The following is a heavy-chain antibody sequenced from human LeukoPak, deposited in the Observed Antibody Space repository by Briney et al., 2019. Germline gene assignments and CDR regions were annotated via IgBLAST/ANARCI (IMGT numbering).Heavy chain of an antibody. Sequence: SETLSLTCAVSGGSVSSDNWWSWVRQPPGKGLEWIGEIHHGGNTNYSPSLKRRVTISLDKSRNQFSLKLNSVTAADTAVYYCAKAGVWLPAVWGQGTLVTVSS. D-gene: IGHD3-9*01. CDR1: GGSVSSDNW. J-gene: IGHJ4*02. CDR3: AKAGVWLPAV. V-gene: IGHV4-4*02. CDR2: IHHGGNT.